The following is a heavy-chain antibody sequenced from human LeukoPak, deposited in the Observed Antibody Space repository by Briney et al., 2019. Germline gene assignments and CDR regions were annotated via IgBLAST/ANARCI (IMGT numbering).Heavy chain of an antibody. CDR1: GFTFSSFV. Sequence: GGSLRLSCAASGFTFSSFVLSWVRQAPGKGLEWVSGISGSTSTTYYADSVKGRFSISRDNSKNTVYLQVHSLRAEDTAVYLCAGGRLYGMDVWGQGTTVIVSS. CDR3: AGGRLYGMDV. J-gene: IGHJ6*02. V-gene: IGHV3-23*01. CDR2: ISGSTSTT. D-gene: IGHD2-2*02.